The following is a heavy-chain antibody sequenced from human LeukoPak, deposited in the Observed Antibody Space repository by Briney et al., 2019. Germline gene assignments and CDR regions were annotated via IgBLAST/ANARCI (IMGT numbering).Heavy chain of an antibody. J-gene: IGHJ4*02. Sequence: GGSLRLSCEASGFTFSSYWMSWARQAPGKGLEWVANIKQDGSEKKYLDSVKGRFTISRDNDKNSMYLQMNSLRAEDTAVYYCARDEIYYDILTGYRHFDYWGQGTLVTVFS. CDR3: ARDEIYYDILTGYRHFDY. V-gene: IGHV3-7*01. D-gene: IGHD3-9*01. CDR2: IKQDGSEK. CDR1: GFTFSSYW.